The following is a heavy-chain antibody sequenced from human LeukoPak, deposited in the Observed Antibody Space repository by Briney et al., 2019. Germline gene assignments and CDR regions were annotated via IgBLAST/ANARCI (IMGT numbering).Heavy chain of an antibody. CDR3: ARRLLWFGEFTY. D-gene: IGHD3-10*01. CDR1: GYTFTGYY. J-gene: IGHJ4*02. CDR2: INPNSGGT. Sequence: ASVKVSCKASGYTFTGYYMHWARQAPGQGLEWMGWINPNSGGTNYAQKFQGRVTMTRDTSISTAYMELSRLRSDDTAVYYCARRLLWFGEFTYWGQGTLVTVSS. V-gene: IGHV1-2*02.